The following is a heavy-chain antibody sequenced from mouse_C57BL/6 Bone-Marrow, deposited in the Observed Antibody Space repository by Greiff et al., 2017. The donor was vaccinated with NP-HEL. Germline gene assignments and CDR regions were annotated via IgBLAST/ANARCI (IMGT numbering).Heavy chain of an antibody. J-gene: IGHJ1*03. V-gene: IGHV1-63*01. CDR1: GYTFTNYW. D-gene: IGHD1-1*01. Sequence: QVQLQQSGAELVRPGTSVKMSCKASGYTFTNYWIGWAKQRPGHGLEWIGDIYPGGGYTNYNEKFKGQATLTADTSSRPAYMQFSSLTSEDSAMYYCAREGSGYGSSYLGYFDVWGTGTTVTVSS. CDR3: AREGSGYGSSYLGYFDV. CDR2: IYPGGGYT.